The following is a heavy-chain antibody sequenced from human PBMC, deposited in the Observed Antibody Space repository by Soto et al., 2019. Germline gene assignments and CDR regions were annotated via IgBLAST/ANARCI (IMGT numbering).Heavy chain of an antibody. Sequence: WGSLRLSCASSGFTVSSNYMSWVRQAPGKGLEWVSVSYSGGSTYYADSVMGRLTISRDNSKNTLYLQMNSLRAEDKAVYYCARAIAVAGPGSYWGQGTLVTVSS. CDR1: GFTVSSNY. CDR2: SYSGGST. D-gene: IGHD6-19*01. CDR3: ARAIAVAGPGSY. V-gene: IGHV3-53*01. J-gene: IGHJ4*02.